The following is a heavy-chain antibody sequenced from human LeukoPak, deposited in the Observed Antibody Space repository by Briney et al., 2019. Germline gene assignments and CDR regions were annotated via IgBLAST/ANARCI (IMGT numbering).Heavy chain of an antibody. J-gene: IGHJ4*02. CDR2: IYYSGST. Sequence: SETLSLTCTVSGGSISSYYWSWIRQPPGKGLEWIGYIYYSGSTNYNPSLKSRVTISVDTSENQFSLKLSSVTAADTAVYYCASAGSSPVVTYDYWGQGTLVTVSS. D-gene: IGHD2-2*01. V-gene: IGHV4-59*08. CDR1: GGSISSYY. CDR3: ASAGSSPVVTYDY.